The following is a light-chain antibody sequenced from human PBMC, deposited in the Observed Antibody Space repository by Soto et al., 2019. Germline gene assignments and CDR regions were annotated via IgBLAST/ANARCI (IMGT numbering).Light chain of an antibody. CDR2: GNS. CDR1: SSNIGAGYD. J-gene: IGLJ1*01. Sequence: QSVLTQPPSVSGAPGQRVTISCTGSSSNIGAGYDLHWYQQLPGTAPKLLIYGNSNRPSGVPDRFSGSKSGTSAPLAITGLQAEDEADYYCQSYDSSLSAYVFGTGTRSPS. CDR3: QSYDSSLSAYV. V-gene: IGLV1-40*01.